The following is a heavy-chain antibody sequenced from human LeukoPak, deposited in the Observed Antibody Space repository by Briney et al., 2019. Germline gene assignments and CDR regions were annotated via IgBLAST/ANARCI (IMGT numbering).Heavy chain of an antibody. J-gene: IGHJ4*01. Sequence: GASVKVSCKASGGTFSSYAISWVRQAPGQGLEWMGRIIPIFGTANYAQKFQGRVTITTDEYTSTAYMELSRLSSEDTAESSCDRGATYGPQFDYWGHGTLVTVSS. CDR1: GGTFSSYA. V-gene: IGHV1-69*05. CDR3: DRGATYGPQFDY. CDR2: IIPIFGTA. D-gene: IGHD3-10*01.